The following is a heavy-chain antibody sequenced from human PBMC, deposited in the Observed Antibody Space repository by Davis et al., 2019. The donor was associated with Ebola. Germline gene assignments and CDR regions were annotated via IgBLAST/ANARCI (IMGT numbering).Heavy chain of an antibody. V-gene: IGHV1-3*01. J-gene: IGHJ4*02. Sequence: ASVKVSCKASVYTFTSYVMHWVRHAPGQRLEWMGWINAGNGNTKYSQKFQGRVTITRDTSASTAYMELSSLRSEDTAVYYCARGPGDSSGYYYFYWGQGTLVTVSS. CDR3: ARGPGDSSGYYYFY. CDR2: INAGNGNT. D-gene: IGHD3-22*01. CDR1: VYTFTSYV.